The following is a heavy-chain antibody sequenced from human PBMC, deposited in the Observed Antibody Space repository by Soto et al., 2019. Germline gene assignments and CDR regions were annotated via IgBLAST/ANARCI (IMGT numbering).Heavy chain of an antibody. CDR2: IYRSGST. V-gene: IGHV4-30-2*01. CDR1: GGSISSGGYS. CDR3: ARDFGTGGYYDY. Sequence: SETLSLTCAVSGGSISSGGYSGSWIRQPPGKGLEWIGYIYRSGSTYYNPSLKSRVTISVDRSKNQFSLNLSSVTAADTAVYYCARDFGTGGYYDYWGQGTLVTVSS. D-gene: IGHD1-1*01. J-gene: IGHJ4*02.